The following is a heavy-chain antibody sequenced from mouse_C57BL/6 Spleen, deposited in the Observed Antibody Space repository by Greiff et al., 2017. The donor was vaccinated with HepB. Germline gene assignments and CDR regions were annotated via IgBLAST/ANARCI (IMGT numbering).Heavy chain of an antibody. CDR3: ARSERRMDY. V-gene: IGHV1-64*01. CDR1: GYTFTSYW. Sequence: QVQLKQSGAELVKPGASVKLSCKASGYTFTSYWMHWVKQRPGQGLEWIGMIHPNSGSTNYNEKFKSKATLTVDKSSSTAYMQLSSLTSEDSAVYYCARSERRMDYWGQGTSVTVSS. CDR2: IHPNSGST. J-gene: IGHJ4*01.